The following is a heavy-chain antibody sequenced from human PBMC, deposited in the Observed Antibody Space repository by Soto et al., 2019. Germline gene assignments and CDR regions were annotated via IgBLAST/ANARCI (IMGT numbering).Heavy chain of an antibody. Sequence: QVQLVQSGAEVKKPGSSVKVSCKASGGTFSSYAISWVRQAPGQGLEWMGGIIPIFGTANYAQKFQGRVTINAAESTSTAYMELSSLRYEDTAVYYCASKTVGATAPFDYWGQGTLVTVSS. D-gene: IGHD1-26*01. CDR1: GGTFSSYA. CDR2: IIPIFGTA. J-gene: IGHJ4*02. V-gene: IGHV1-69*12. CDR3: ASKTVGATAPFDY.